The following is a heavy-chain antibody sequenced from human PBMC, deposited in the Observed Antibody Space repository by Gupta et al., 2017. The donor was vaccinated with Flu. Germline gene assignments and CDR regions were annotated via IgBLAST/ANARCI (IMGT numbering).Heavy chain of an antibody. D-gene: IGHD1-26*01. J-gene: IGHJ5*01. CDR3: AGRVGKGHGTHWFDY. CDR1: GGSITDYY. Sequence: VSGGSITDYYWTWIRQAPGKGLEWIGHVHHFKGNTYSPSFESRVTLSMDTSKSQLSLYLRSVTATDPAVYFCAGRVGKGHGTHWFDYWGQGT. CDR2: VHHFKGN. V-gene: IGHV4-59*08.